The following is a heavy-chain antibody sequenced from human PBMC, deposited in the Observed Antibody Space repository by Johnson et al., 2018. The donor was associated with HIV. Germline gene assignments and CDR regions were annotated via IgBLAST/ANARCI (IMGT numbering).Heavy chain of an antibody. D-gene: IGHD2/OR15-2a*01. V-gene: IGHV3-30*04. CDR1: GFTFSNYA. J-gene: IGHJ3*02. CDR3: ARENVLCNAFDI. Sequence: QVQLVESGGGVVQPGRSLRLSCAASGFTFSNYALHWVRQAPGKGLEWVAVISYDGSNNYYADSVKCRFTISRNNSKNTMYLQMNSLETEDTAVYYCARENVLCNAFDIWGQGTMVTVSS. CDR2: ISYDGSNN.